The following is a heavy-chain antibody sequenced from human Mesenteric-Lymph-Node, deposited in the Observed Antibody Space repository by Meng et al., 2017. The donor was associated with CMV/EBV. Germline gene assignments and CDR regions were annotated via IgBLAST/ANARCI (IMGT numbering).Heavy chain of an antibody. J-gene: IGHJ4*02. CDR3: VRVRYFDWQDYFDY. Sequence: GSLRLSCAVSGGSFSGYYWSWIRQPPGKGLEWIGEINHSGSTNYNPSLRSRVTISVDTSKNQFSLKLSSVTAADTAVYYCVRVRYFDWQDYFDYWGQGTLVTVSS. CDR2: INHSGST. V-gene: IGHV4-34*01. CDR1: GGSFSGYY. D-gene: IGHD3-9*01.